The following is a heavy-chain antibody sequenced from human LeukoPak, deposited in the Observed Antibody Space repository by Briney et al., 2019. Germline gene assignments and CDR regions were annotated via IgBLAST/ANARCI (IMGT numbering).Heavy chain of an antibody. CDR3: AKVIAPGGYMDV. J-gene: IGHJ6*03. D-gene: IGHD3-10*01. CDR2: ISWDGGST. Sequence: PGGSLRLSCAASGFTFDDYAMHWVRQAPGKGLEWVSLISWDGGSTYYADSVKGRFTISRDNSKNSLYLQMNSLRAEDTALYYCAKVIAPGGYMDVWGKGTTVTVSS. CDR1: GFTFDDYA. V-gene: IGHV3-43D*03.